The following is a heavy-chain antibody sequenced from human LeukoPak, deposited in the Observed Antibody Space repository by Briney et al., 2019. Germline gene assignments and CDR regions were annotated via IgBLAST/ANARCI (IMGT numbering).Heavy chain of an antibody. CDR2: ISSSGSTI. CDR1: GFTFSSYE. J-gene: IGHJ5*02. D-gene: IGHD5-18*01. V-gene: IGHV3-48*03. Sequence: GGSLRLSCAASGFTFSSYEMNWVRQAPGKGLEWVSYISSSGSTIYYADSVKGRFTISRDNSKNTLYLQVNSLRAEDTAVYYCAKAPPQLWFKFDPWGQGTLVTVSS. CDR3: AKAPPQLWFKFDP.